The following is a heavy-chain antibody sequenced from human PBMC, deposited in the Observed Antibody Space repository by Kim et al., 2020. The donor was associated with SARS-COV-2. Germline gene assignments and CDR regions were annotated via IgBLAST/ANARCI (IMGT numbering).Heavy chain of an antibody. D-gene: IGHD3-10*01. Sequence: SETLSLTCTVSGGSISSYYWSWIRQPPGKGLEWIGYIYYSGSTNYNPSLKSRVTISVDTSKNQFSLKLSSVTAADTAVYYCARLNGDMVRGVILYYYGMDVWGQGTTVTVSS. CDR3: ARLNGDMVRGVILYYYGMDV. V-gene: IGHV4-59*01. CDR1: GGSISSYY. CDR2: IYYSGST. J-gene: IGHJ6*02.